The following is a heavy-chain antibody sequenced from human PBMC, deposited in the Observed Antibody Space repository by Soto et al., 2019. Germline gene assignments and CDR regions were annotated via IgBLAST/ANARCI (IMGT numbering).Heavy chain of an antibody. D-gene: IGHD3-9*01. CDR2: IKQDGSEK. CDR3: AREYYDILTGYPHYFDY. V-gene: IGHV3-7*01. Sequence: GGSLRLSCAASGFTFSSYWMSWVRQAPGKGLEWVANIKQDGSEKYYVDSVKGRFTISRDNAKNSLYLQMNSLRAEDTAVYYCAREYYDILTGYPHYFDYWGQGTLVTVSS. J-gene: IGHJ4*02. CDR1: GFTFSSYW.